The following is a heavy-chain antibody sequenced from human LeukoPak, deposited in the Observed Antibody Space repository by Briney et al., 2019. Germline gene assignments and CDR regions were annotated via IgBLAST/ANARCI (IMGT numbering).Heavy chain of an antibody. J-gene: IGHJ4*02. CDR1: GGTFSSYA. Sequence: SVKVSCKASGGTFSSYAISWVRQAPGQGLEWMGGIIPIFGTANYAQKFQGRVTITTDESTSTAYMELSRLRSEDTAVYYCTRALGYSYGYSWYFDYWGQGTLVTVSS. D-gene: IGHD5-18*01. CDR2: IIPIFGTA. V-gene: IGHV1-69*05. CDR3: TRALGYSYGYSWYFDY.